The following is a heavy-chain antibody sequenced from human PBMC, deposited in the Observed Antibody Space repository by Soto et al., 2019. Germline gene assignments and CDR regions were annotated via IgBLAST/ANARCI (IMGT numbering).Heavy chain of an antibody. D-gene: IGHD6-19*01. CDR3: ARDPSGWSSY. J-gene: IGHJ4*02. V-gene: IGHV4-39*01. CDR1: GGSISSSSYY. Sequence: PSETLSLTCTVSGGSISSSSYYWGWIRQPPGKGLEWIGSIYYSGSTYYNPSLKSRVTISVDTSKNQFSLKLSSVTAADTAVYYCARDPSGWSSYWGQGTLVTVSS. CDR2: IYYSGST.